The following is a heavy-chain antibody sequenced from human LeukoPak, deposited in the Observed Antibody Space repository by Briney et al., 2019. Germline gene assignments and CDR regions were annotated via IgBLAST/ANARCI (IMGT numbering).Heavy chain of an antibody. J-gene: IGHJ4*02. CDR3: AKCRSSWYEGYAYYFDY. CDR1: GFSFRDYW. CDR2: ISYDGSNK. Sequence: GGSLRLSCAASGFSFRDYWMSWMRQAPGKGLEWVAVISYDGSNKYYADSVKGRFTISRDNSKNTLYLQMNSLRAEDTAVYYCAKCRSSWYEGYAYYFDYWGQGTLVTVSS. D-gene: IGHD6-13*01. V-gene: IGHV3-30*18.